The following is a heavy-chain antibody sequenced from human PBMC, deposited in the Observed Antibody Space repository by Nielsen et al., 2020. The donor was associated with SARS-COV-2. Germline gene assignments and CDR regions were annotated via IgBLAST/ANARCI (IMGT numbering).Heavy chain of an antibody. CDR3: ARDVKPGVTSWFEFAMDV. Sequence: SLKISCAASGFTFLDYAMYWVRQPPGKGLEWVASLTGDSGRVAYADSVKGRFTISRDSAKHSLFLQMNSLRVDDTAFYFCARDVKPGVTSWFEFAMDVWGLGIAVTV. V-gene: IGHV3-9*01. CDR1: GFTFLDYA. CDR2: LTGDSGRV. J-gene: IGHJ6*02. D-gene: IGHD2-21*02.